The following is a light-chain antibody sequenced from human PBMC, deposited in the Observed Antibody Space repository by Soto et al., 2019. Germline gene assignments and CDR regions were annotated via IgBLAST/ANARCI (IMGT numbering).Light chain of an antibody. CDR2: GAS. CDR1: QSLASPS. J-gene: IGKJ2*01. CDR3: QRSGTSPPYI. Sequence: EVVLRQSPGTLSLSPGERATLSCRASQSLASPSLAWYQQKPGQSPRLVIYGASRRATGIPDRFSGSGSGTDFILTIDRLEPEDFAVYYCQRSGTSPPYIFGAGTRLDIK. V-gene: IGKV3-20*01.